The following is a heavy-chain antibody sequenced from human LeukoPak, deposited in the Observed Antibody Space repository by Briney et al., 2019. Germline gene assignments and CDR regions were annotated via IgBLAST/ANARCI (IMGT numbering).Heavy chain of an antibody. V-gene: IGHV3-30*18. CDR2: ISYDGGQK. D-gene: IGHD3-3*01. J-gene: IGHJ4*02. CDR1: GFTFSSYG. CDR3: AKDFGGIFLTFFFDY. Sequence: GGSLRLSCAVSGFTFSSYGMHWARQTPGKGLEWVAVISYDGGQKSYVDSVKGRFTISRDNSKNTLYLQMNSLRPEDTAVYYCAKDFGGIFLTFFFDYWGQGTVVTVSS.